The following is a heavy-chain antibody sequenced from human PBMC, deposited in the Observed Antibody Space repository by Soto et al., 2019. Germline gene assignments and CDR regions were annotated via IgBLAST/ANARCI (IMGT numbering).Heavy chain of an antibody. CDR2: IYYSGST. CDR3: SSRHSSPYCDY. Sequence: QVQLQESGPGLVKPSQTLSLTCTVSGGSISSGDYYWSWIRQPPGKGLEWIGSIYYSGSTYYNPSLKSRVTTSVDSTNNQYSLMMHSVTAAAAAVYYCSSRHSSPYCDYWGQGTLVTVSS. V-gene: IGHV4-30-4*01. J-gene: IGHJ4*02. CDR1: GGSISSGDYY. D-gene: IGHD6-13*01.